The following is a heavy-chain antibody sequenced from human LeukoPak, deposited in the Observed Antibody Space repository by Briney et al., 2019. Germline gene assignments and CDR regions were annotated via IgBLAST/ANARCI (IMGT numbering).Heavy chain of an antibody. CDR3: VKERLRYFDY. CDR1: GFTFDDYG. V-gene: IGHV3-43*02. J-gene: IGHJ4*02. Sequence: GGSLRLSCAASGFTFDDYGMSWVRQAPGKGLDWVSLITWNGGSTFYADSVKGRFSISRDNNKNSLNLQMNSLTTEDSALYYCVKERLRYFDYWGQGTLVTVSS. CDR2: ITWNGGST.